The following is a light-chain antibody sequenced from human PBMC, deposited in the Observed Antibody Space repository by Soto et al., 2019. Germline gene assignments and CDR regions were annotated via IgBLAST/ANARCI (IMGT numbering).Light chain of an antibody. Sequence: QSVLTQPSSVSGSPGQSITISCTGTNSEVGSYDLVSWYQQHPGKVPKVMIYEGTERPSGVSNRFSGSTSGNAASLTISGLQHEDEAHYYCSSYVGRSIWVFGGGTKLTVL. V-gene: IGLV2-23*01. J-gene: IGLJ3*02. CDR2: EGT. CDR3: SSYVGRSIWV. CDR1: NSEVGSYDL.